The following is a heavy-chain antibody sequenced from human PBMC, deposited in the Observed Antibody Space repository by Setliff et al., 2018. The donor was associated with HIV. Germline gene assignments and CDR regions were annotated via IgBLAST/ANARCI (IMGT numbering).Heavy chain of an antibody. V-gene: IGHV4-34*01. Sequence: PSETLSLTCAVYGGSFSGFYWSWIRQPPGKGLEWVGEINHSGRTNYNVSLKSRLTISRDTSKNQFSLRLNSVTAADTAVYYCARGATLLPGYSDRWEYFYMDVWGKGTTVTVSS. CDR3: ARGATLLPGYSDRWEYFYMDV. CDR1: GGSFSGFY. CDR2: INHSGRT. D-gene: IGHD5-18*01. J-gene: IGHJ6*03.